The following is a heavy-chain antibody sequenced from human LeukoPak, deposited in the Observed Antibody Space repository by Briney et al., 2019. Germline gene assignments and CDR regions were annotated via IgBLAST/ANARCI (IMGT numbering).Heavy chain of an antibody. J-gene: IGHJ4*02. CDR1: GFTFSSYG. CDR3: ATEQEGRRAAFDY. D-gene: IGHD1/OR15-1a*01. V-gene: IGHV3-30*02. CDR2: IWYDGNEK. Sequence: PGGSLRLSCAASGFTFSSYGMHWVRQAPGKGLEWVAFIWYDGNEKHFADFAKGRFTISRDNSKNTLYLQMNSLRAEDTAMYYCATEQEGRRAAFDYWGQGTLVTVSS.